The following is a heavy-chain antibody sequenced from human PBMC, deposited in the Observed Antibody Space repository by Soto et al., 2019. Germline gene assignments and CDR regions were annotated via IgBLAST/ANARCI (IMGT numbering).Heavy chain of an antibody. CDR1: GYTFTSYD. D-gene: IGHD3-10*02. CDR2: MNPNSCNT. J-gene: IGHJ4*02. V-gene: IGHV1-8*01. Sequence: QVQLVQSGAEVKKPGASVKVSCKASGYTFTSYDINWVRQATGQGLEWMGWMNPNSCNTGYAQKFQGRVTMTRNISISTAYMELSRLRSEDTAVYYCARGAVLLFAAPTNPFDYWGQGTLVTVSS. CDR3: ARGAVLLFAAPTNPFDY.